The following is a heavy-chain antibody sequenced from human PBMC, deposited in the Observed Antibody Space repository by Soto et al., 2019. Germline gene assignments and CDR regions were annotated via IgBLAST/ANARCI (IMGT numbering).Heavy chain of an antibody. D-gene: IGHD3-22*01. Sequence: ASVKVSCKAPGYTFTSYGISWVRQAPGQGLEWMGWISAYNGNTNYAQKFEDRVTMTTATSTNTVFLELRSLKSDDTAIYYCARDRLRGYDSSGFYSWGQGTMVTVSS. V-gene: IGHV1-18*01. J-gene: IGHJ4*02. CDR1: GYTFTSYG. CDR3: ARDRLRGYDSSGFYS. CDR2: ISAYNGNT.